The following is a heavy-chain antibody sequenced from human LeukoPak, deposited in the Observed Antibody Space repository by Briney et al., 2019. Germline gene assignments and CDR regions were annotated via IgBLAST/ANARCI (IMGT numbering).Heavy chain of an antibody. CDR3: ARTIPEGTDEFDI. J-gene: IGHJ3*02. V-gene: IGHV6-1*01. D-gene: IGHD1-14*01. CDR1: GNSVPSNSAA. CDR2: TYYRSKWYN. Sequence: SQTLSLTCAISGNSVPSNSAAWNWIRQSPSRGLEWLGRTYYRSKWYNDYVVSVKSRITINPDTSKNHFSLRLNSVTPEDTPVYYCARTIPEGTDEFDIWGQGTMVTVST.